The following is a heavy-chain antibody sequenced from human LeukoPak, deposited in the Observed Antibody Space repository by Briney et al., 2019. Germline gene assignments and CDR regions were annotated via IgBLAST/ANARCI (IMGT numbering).Heavy chain of an antibody. Sequence: GVSLRLSCTTSGFAFSNYAMNWVRQAPGKGPEWVSGISGFNTYYADSVKGRFTIFRDNSKNVLYLQMDRLRAEDTAVYSCAKDVCTSPRCLLYFDSWGQGTPVTVSS. V-gene: IGHV3-23*01. D-gene: IGHD2-8*01. J-gene: IGHJ4*02. CDR3: AKDVCTSPRCLLYFDS. CDR1: GFAFSNYA. CDR2: ISGFNT.